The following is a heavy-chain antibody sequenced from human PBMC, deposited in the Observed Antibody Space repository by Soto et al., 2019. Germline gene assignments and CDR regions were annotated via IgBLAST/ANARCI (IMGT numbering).Heavy chain of an antibody. J-gene: IGHJ6*02. Sequence: SETLSLTCTVSGGSISNSYWSWIRQSPEKGLEWIGYIYSSGSTNYNPSLNSRVTISVDTSKNQFSLKLSSVTAADTAVYYCASLGGQSNYYNGMDVWRQGTTVTVS. V-gene: IGHV4-59*08. CDR3: ASLGGQSNYYNGMDV. CDR2: IYSSGST. D-gene: IGHD6-19*01. CDR1: GGSISNSY.